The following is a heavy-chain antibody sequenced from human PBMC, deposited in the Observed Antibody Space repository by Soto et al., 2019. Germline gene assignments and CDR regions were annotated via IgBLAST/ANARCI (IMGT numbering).Heavy chain of an antibody. J-gene: IGHJ4*02. Sequence: GASVKVSCKASGYTFTSYGISWVRQAPGQGLEWMGWISAYNGNTNYAQKLQGRVTMTTDTSTSTAYMELRSLRSDDTAVYYCARRGYSYGSEYYFDSWGQGTLVTVSS. V-gene: IGHV1-18*01. CDR1: GYTFTSYG. CDR2: ISAYNGNT. D-gene: IGHD5-18*01. CDR3: ARRGYSYGSEYYFDS.